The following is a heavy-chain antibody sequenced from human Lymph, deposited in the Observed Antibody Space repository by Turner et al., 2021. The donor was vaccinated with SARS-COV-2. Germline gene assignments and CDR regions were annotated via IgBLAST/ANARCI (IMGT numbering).Heavy chain of an antibody. CDR1: GGSISSGGYY. J-gene: IGHJ4*02. Sequence: QVQLHESGPGLVKPSQTLSLTCTVSGGSISSGGYYWSWIRQHPGKGLEWIGYIYYSGSTYYNPSLKSRVSISVDTSKNQFSLKLSSVTAADTAVYYCARDYGGNSNYFDYWGQGTLVTVSS. CDR3: ARDYGGNSNYFDY. V-gene: IGHV4-31*03. D-gene: IGHD4-17*01. CDR2: IYYSGST.